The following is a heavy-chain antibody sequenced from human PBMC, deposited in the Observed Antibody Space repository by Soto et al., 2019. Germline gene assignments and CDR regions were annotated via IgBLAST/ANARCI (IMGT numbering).Heavy chain of an antibody. Sequence: PSETLCLTCTVSGGSISSSGYYWGWIRQPPGKGLEWIGSIYYSGSTYYNPSLKSRVTISVDTSKNQFSLKLSSVTAADTAVYYCATSNWFDPWGQGTLVTVPQ. V-gene: IGHV4-39*01. CDR1: GGSISSSGYY. CDR2: IYYSGST. J-gene: IGHJ5*02. CDR3: ATSNWFDP.